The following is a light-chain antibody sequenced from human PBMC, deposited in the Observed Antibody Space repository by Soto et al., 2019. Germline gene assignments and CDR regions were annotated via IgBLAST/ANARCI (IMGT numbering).Light chain of an antibody. CDR2: GAS. V-gene: IGKV3-15*01. J-gene: IGKJ1*01. Sequence: EILMKQSPATLSVSPGDRATLSCSASQSVSYNLAWYQQKPGQAPRLLIYGASTRATGIPVRFSGSASGTEFTLTISSLQSEDFTVYYCKQYNKRPLTFGQGTKVDI. CDR3: KQYNKRPLT. CDR1: QSVSYN.